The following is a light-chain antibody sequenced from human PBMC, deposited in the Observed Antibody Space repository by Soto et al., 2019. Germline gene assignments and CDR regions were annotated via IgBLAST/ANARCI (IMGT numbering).Light chain of an antibody. CDR1: QGIGND. CDR3: LHHCTYPLT. V-gene: IGKV1-17*01. CDR2: SAS. Sequence: DIQMTQFPSSLSASVGDRVTITCRASQGIGNDLGWYQHKPGKAPKRLIFSASTLHSGVPSRFSGGSFGAAFTPTSSLLQPEDFTTYYYLHHCTYPLTLGRGTNLEIK. J-gene: IGKJ4*01.